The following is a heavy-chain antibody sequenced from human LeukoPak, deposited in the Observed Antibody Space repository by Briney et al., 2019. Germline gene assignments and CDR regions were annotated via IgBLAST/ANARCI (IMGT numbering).Heavy chain of an antibody. V-gene: IGHV3-7*01. CDR3: AVNDGYALDY. Sequence: PGGSLRLSCAASGFTFSSYSMNWVRQAPGKGLEWVANIKQDGSEKYYVDSVKGRFTISRDNAKNSLYLQMNSLRAEDTATYYCAVNDGYALDYWGQGTLVTVSS. CDR1: GFTFSSYS. D-gene: IGHD5-18*01. J-gene: IGHJ4*02. CDR2: IKQDGSEK.